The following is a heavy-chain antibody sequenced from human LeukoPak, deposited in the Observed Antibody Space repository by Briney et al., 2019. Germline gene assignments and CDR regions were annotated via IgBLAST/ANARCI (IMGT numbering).Heavy chain of an antibody. J-gene: IGHJ5*02. V-gene: IGHV3-30*02. CDR1: GFTFSNYG. CDR2: IRYEGSSK. CDR3: AKDLLRDRWFGES. Sequence: PGGSLRLSCAASGFTFSNYGMHWVRQAPDKGLEWVAFIRYEGSSKYYADSVKGRFTISRDNSKNTLYLQMDSPRPEDTAIYYCAKDLLRDRWFGESWGQGTLVTVSS. D-gene: IGHD3-10*01.